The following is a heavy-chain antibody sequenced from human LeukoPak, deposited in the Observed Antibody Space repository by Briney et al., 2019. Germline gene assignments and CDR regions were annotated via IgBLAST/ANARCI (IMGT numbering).Heavy chain of an antibody. CDR2: ISYDGSNK. V-gene: IGHV3-30*04. CDR1: GFTFSTFA. J-gene: IGHJ3*02. D-gene: IGHD3-22*01. Sequence: GGSLRLSCAASGFTFSTFALHWVRQAPGKGLEWVAVISYDGSNKYYADSVKGRFTISRDNSKNTLYLQMNSLRAEDTAVYYCAKAIRYYDSSGYGDAFDIWGQGTMVTVSS. CDR3: AKAIRYYDSSGYGDAFDI.